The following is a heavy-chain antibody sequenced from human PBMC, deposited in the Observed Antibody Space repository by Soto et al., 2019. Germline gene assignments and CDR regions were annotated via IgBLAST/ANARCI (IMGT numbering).Heavy chain of an antibody. CDR2: ISYDGSNK. CDR3: AKDYYDSSGYYVYYYYGMDV. J-gene: IGHJ6*02. CDR1: GFTFSSYG. D-gene: IGHD3-22*01. V-gene: IGHV3-30*18. Sequence: RLSCAASGFTFSSYGMHWVRQAPGKGLEWVAVISYDGSNKYYADSVKGRFTISRDNSKNTLYLQMNSLRAEDTAVYYCAKDYYDSSGYYVYYYYGMDVWGQGTTVTVSS.